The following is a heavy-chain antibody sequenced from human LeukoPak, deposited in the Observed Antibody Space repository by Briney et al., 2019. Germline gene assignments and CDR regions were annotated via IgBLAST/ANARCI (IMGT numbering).Heavy chain of an antibody. Sequence: GGSLRLSCAASEFSVGSNYMTWVRQAPGKGLEWVSLIYSGGSTYYADSVKGRFTISRDNSKNTLYLQMNSLRAEDTAVYYCARAFKPRDAFDIWGQGTMVTVSS. CDR3: ARAFKPRDAFDI. D-gene: IGHD3-16*01. V-gene: IGHV3-66*01. J-gene: IGHJ3*02. CDR2: IYSGGST. CDR1: EFSVGSNY.